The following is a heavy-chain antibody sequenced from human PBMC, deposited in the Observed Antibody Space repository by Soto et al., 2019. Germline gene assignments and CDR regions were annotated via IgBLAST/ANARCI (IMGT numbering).Heavy chain of an antibody. J-gene: IGHJ3*02. D-gene: IGHD3-3*01. Sequence: EVQLVESGGGLVQPGRSLRLSCVVSGFAFDDYDMHWVRQAPGKGLEWVSGITWNSNIIGYAGSVKGRFTISRDNAKNFLALQMNSLRPDDTALYYCAKAYNDFWSGYRDSFDIWGQGTMVTVSS. CDR2: ITWNSNII. CDR1: GFAFDDYD. CDR3: AKAYNDFWSGYRDSFDI. V-gene: IGHV3-9*01.